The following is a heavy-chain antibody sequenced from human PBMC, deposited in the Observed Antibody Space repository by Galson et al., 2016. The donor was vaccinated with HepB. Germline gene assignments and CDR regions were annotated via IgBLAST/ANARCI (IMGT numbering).Heavy chain of an antibody. CDR2: ISYDGTNK. Sequence: SLRLSCAASGFTFKNYAMHWVRQAPGKRLEWVAVISYDGTNKYYADSVKGRFTISRDNSKNTVVLQMNGLSGEDTAVYYCARDIDDWGQGTLVTVSS. J-gene: IGHJ4*02. V-gene: IGHV3-30-3*01. CDR1: GFTFKNYA. CDR3: ARDIDD.